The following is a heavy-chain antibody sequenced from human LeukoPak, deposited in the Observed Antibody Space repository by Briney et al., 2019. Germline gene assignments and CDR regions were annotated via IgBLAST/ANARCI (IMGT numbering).Heavy chain of an antibody. CDR1: GFTFSGSA. V-gene: IGHV3-73*01. J-gene: IGHJ4*02. CDR2: IRSKANSYAT. D-gene: IGHD6-19*01. Sequence: GGSLRLSCAASGFTFSGSAMHWVRQASGKGLEWVGRIRSKANSYATAYAASVKGRFTISRDDSENTAYLQMNSLKTEDTAVYYCTRPIAVAGNSLDYWGQGTLVTVSS. CDR3: TRPIAVAGNSLDY.